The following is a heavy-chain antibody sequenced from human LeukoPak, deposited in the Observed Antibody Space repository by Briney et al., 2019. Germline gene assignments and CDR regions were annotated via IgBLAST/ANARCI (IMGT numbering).Heavy chain of an antibody. D-gene: IGHD3-10*01. CDR1: GGTFSSYA. J-gene: IGHJ5*02. Sequence: SVKVSCKASGGTFSSYAISWVRQAPGQGLEWMGRIIPILGIANYAQKFQGRVTITADKSTSTAYMELSSLRSEDTAVYYCARVWFGESYNWFDPWGQGILVTVSS. V-gene: IGHV1-69*04. CDR3: ARVWFGESYNWFDP. CDR2: IIPILGIA.